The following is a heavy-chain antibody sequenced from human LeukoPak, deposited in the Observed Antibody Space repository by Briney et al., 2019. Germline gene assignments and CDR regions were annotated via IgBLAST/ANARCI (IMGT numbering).Heavy chain of an antibody. D-gene: IGHD6-6*01. CDR3: ARAYSSSSGFQWYFDL. CDR1: GGSISSYY. V-gene: IGHV4-4*07. CDR2: IYTSGST. J-gene: IGHJ2*01. Sequence: PSETLSLTCTVSGGSISSYYWSWIRQPAGKGLEWIGRIYTSGSTNYNPSLKSRVTISVDTSKNQFSLKLSSVTAADTAVYYCARAYSSSSGFQWYFDLWGRGTLVTVSS.